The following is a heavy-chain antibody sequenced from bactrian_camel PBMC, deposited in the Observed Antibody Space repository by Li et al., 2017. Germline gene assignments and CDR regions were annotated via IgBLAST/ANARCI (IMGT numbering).Heavy chain of an antibody. V-gene: IGHV3-2*01. J-gene: IGHJ4*01. Sequence: HVQLVESGGGLVQPGGSLRLSCALSGFTFSTYYITWVRQAPGKGLEWVSTIFVDGLIAYLSDSAKGRFTVSRDNASSTVYLQLNGAKPEDTAMYYCAADFCPSTRDFARKWNRARTYSYWGQGTQVTVS. D-gene: IGHD2*01. CDR1: GFTFSTYY. CDR3: AADFCPSTRDFARKWNRARTYSY. CDR2: IFVDGLIA.